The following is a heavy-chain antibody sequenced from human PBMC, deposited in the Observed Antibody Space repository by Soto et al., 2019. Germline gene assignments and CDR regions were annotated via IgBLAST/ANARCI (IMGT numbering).Heavy chain of an antibody. D-gene: IGHD3-3*01. V-gene: IGHV1-8*01. J-gene: IGHJ4*02. CDR1: GYTFTSYD. Sequence: ASVKVSCKASGYTFTSYDINWVRQATGQGLEWMGWMNPNSGNTGYAQKFQGRVTMTRNTSISTAYMELSSLRSEDTAVYYCARKFWSGYYTGIKAYDGFDYWGQGTLVTVSS. CDR2: MNPNSGNT. CDR3: ARKFWSGYYTGIKAYDGFDY.